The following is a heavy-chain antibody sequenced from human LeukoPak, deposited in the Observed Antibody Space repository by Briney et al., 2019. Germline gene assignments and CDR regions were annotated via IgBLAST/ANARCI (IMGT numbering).Heavy chain of an antibody. D-gene: IGHD4-23*01. CDR1: GYSFTSHY. CDR3: ARDNSIHERGWWFDP. CDR2: INPRGTST. Sequence: ASVKVSCKASGYSFTSHYKHWVRQAPGQGLEWMGLINPRGTSTIYAEKFQGRIIMTRDMSTTTDYMELSSLKSDDTAVYYCARDNSIHERGWWFDPWGQGTLVTVSS. J-gene: IGHJ5*02. V-gene: IGHV1-46*01.